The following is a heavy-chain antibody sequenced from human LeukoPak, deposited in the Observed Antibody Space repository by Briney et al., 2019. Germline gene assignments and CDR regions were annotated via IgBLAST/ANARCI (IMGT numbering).Heavy chain of an antibody. Sequence: GGSLRLSCAASGFDFSSNWMHWVRQAPGKGLEWVAVISYDGSNKYYADSVKGRFTISRDNSKSTLYLQMNSLRAEDTAVYYCARDEGGSGWSLYYWGQGTLVTVSS. CDR3: ARDEGGSGWSLYY. D-gene: IGHD6-19*01. J-gene: IGHJ4*02. CDR1: GFDFSSNW. V-gene: IGHV3-30*03. CDR2: ISYDGSNK.